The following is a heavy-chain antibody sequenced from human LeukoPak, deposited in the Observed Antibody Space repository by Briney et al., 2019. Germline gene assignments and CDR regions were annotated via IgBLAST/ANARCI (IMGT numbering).Heavy chain of an antibody. J-gene: IGHJ6*03. CDR1: GGSISSYY. CDR3: ARGYSYGFGYYYMDV. Sequence: PSETLSLTCTVSGGSISSYYWSWIRQPPGKGLEWIGYIYYSGSTNYNPSLKSRVTISVDTSKNQFSLKLSSVTAADTAVYYCARGYSYGFGYYYMDVWGKGTTVTVSS. CDR2: IYYSGST. D-gene: IGHD5-18*01. V-gene: IGHV4-59*08.